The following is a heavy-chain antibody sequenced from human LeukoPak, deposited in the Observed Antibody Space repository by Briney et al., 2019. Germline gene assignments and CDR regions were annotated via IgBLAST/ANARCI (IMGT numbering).Heavy chain of an antibody. D-gene: IGHD3-22*01. CDR2: IIPILGIA. CDR3: ARSEDYYDSSGYYDY. CDR1: GGTFSSYA. V-gene: IGHV1-69*04. Sequence: SVKVSCKASGGTFSSYAISWVRQAPGQGLEWMGRIIPILGIANYAQKFQGRVTITADKSTSTAYMELSSPRSEDTAVYYCARSEDYYDSSGYYDYWGQGTLVTVSS. J-gene: IGHJ4*02.